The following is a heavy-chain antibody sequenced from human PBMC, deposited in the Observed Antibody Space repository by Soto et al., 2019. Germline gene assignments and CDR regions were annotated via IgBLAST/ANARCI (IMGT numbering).Heavy chain of an antibody. V-gene: IGHV3-74*03. CDR1: GFTFSNYW. J-gene: IGHJ6*02. CDR2: VNNDGTDT. D-gene: IGHD6-13*01. CDR3: ARGGLQHALDV. Sequence: EVQLVESGGGLVQPGGSLRLSCAASGFTFSNYWMYWVLQAPGKGLVWVSRVNNDGTDTTHADSVKGRFTISRDNAENTLYLQMNCLRDEDTVVYYCARGGLQHALDVWGQGSTVTVSS.